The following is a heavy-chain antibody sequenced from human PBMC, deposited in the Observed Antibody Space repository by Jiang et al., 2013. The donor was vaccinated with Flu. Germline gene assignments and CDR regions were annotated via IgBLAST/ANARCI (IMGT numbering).Heavy chain of an antibody. CDR3: ARIPYYGSGTHYYYYGMDV. CDR1: GYTFTSYG. CDR2: ISAYNGNT. Sequence: GAEVKKPGASVKVSCKASGYTFTSYGISWVRQAPGQGLEWMGWISAYNGNTNYAQKLQGRVTMTTDTSTSTAYMELRSLRSDDTAVYYCARIPYYGSGTHYYYYGMDVWGQGTTVTVSS. J-gene: IGHJ6*02. D-gene: IGHD3-10*01. V-gene: IGHV1-18*01.